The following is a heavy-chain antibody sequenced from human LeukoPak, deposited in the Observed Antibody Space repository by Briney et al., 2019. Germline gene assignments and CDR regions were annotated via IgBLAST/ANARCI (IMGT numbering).Heavy chain of an antibody. Sequence: GGSLRLSCAASGFSFSIYTMTWVRQAPGMGLQWASVISGGGSAYYADSVKGRFTVSRDNSRNAVYLQMNSLRVEDTAVYYCVKDQYSGSGSYPDAFDFWGQGTVVTVSS. V-gene: IGHV3-23*01. J-gene: IGHJ3*01. CDR3: VKDQYSGSGSYPDAFDF. D-gene: IGHD3-10*01. CDR1: GFSFSIYT. CDR2: ISGGGSA.